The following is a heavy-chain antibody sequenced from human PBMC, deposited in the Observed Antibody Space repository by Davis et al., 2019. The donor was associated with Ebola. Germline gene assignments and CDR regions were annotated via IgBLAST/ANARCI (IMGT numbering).Heavy chain of an antibody. CDR3: ARNLRYYYYMNV. CDR2: INHSGST. D-gene: IGHD4-17*01. Sequence: MPSETLSPTCAVYGGSFSGYYWSWIRQPPGKGLDWIGEINHSGSTNYNPSLKSRVTISVDTSKNQFSLKLSSVTAADTAVYYCARNLRYYYYMNVWGKGTTVTVSS. V-gene: IGHV4-34*01. CDR1: GGSFSGYY. J-gene: IGHJ6*03.